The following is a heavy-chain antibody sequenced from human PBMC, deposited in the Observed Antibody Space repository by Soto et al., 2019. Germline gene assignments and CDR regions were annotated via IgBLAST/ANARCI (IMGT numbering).Heavy chain of an antibody. CDR3: ARDGPGGGPTHYSGMDV. V-gene: IGHV1-2*04. CDR2: INPNSGGT. D-gene: IGHD3-16*01. CDR1: GYTFTGYY. Sequence: QVQLVQSGAEVKKPGASVKVSCKASGYTFTGYYMHWVRQAPGQGLEWMGWINPNSGGTNYAQKFQGWVTMTRDTSISTAYMELSRLRSDDTAVYYCARDGPGGGPTHYSGMDVWGQGTTVTVSS. J-gene: IGHJ6*02.